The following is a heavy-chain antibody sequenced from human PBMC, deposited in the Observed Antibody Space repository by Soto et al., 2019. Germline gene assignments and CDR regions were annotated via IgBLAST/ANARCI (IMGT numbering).Heavy chain of an antibody. D-gene: IGHD2-2*01. CDR2: INPNSGGT. J-gene: IGHJ5*02. V-gene: IGHV1-2*04. Sequence: ASVKVSCKASGYTFTGYYMHWVRQAPGQGLEWMGWINPNSGGTNYAQKFQGWVTMTRDTSISTAYMELSRLRSDDTAVYYCARSQDIVVVPAALGGDWFDPWGQGTRVTVSS. CDR1: GYTFTGYY. CDR3: ARSQDIVVVPAALGGDWFDP.